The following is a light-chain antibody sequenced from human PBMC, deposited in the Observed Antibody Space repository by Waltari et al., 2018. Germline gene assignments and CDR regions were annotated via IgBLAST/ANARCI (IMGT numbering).Light chain of an antibody. CDR3: CSFTSRSTWV. J-gene: IGLJ3*02. CDR1: STAVAVYTL. V-gene: IGLV2-14*01. CDR2: EVS. Sequence: QSALPQPASVSGSPGQSITISCTGASTAVAVYTLFSWSQQHPGKVPKLLIFEVSDRPSGVSNRFSGSKSGNTASLTISGLQAEDESDYYCCSFTSRSTWVFGGGTKLTVL.